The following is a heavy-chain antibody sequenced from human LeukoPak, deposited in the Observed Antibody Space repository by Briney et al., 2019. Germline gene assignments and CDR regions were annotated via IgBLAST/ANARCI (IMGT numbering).Heavy chain of an antibody. CDR2: MNSGSHYK. CDR3: VRSTSPPQFDY. Sequence: GGSLRLSCTASGFNFDTYPMDWVRQAPGKGLEWVSSMNSGSHYKEYAHSVKGRFIISRDNAKNSLYLQMNSLRAEDTAVYYCVRSTSPPQFDYWDQGILVSVSS. V-gene: IGHV3-21*01. CDR1: GFNFDTYP. D-gene: IGHD2-2*01. J-gene: IGHJ4*02.